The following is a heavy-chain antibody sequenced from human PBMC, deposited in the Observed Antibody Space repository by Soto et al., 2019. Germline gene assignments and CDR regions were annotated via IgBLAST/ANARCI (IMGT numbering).Heavy chain of an antibody. CDR1: GYTFTSYA. CDR3: AGVYGYSSFILGY. D-gene: IGHD6-13*01. CDR2: INAGNGNT. J-gene: IGHJ4*02. Sequence: QVKLVQSGAEVKKPGASVKVSCKASGYTFTSYAMHWVRQAPGQRLEWMGWINAGNGNTKYSQKFQGRVTITRDTSASTAYMELSSLRSEDTAVYYCAGVYGYSSFILGYWGQGTLVTVSS. V-gene: IGHV1-3*01.